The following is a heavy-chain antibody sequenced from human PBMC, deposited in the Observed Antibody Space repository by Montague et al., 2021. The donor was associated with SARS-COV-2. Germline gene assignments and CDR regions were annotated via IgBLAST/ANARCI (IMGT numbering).Heavy chain of an antibody. CDR1: GDSVSSNSAT. V-gene: IGHV6-1*01. D-gene: IGHD6-13*01. J-gene: IGHJ4*02. CDR3: VRGIEAAGSYDY. Sequence: CAISGDSVSSNSATWNWIRQSPSRGLEWLGRTYYRSMWKSDYARXXKSRIAINPDTSKNQFSLQLSSVTPEGTALYYCVRGIEAAGSYDYWGQGTLVTVSS. CDR2: TYYRSMWKS.